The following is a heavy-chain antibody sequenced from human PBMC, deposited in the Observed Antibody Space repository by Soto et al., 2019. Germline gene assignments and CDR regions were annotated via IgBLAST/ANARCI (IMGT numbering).Heavy chain of an antibody. CDR2: ISFDGNKI. D-gene: IGHD4-4*01. CDR1: GFTFSDYG. Sequence: GESLKISCVTSGFTFSDYGFHWVRQAPGKGLDWVAMISFDGNKINYAESVKGRFTISRDPSKNTLYLQMTSLTAEDAAVYYCGSDFEDFANYKCYYGMSVWGQGTTVTVSS. CDR3: GSDFEDFANYKCYYGMSV. V-gene: IGHV3-33*05. J-gene: IGHJ6*02.